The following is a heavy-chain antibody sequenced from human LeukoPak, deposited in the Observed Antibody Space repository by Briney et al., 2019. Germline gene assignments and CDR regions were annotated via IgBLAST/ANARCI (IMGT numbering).Heavy chain of an antibody. J-gene: IGHJ4*02. D-gene: IGHD3-22*01. CDR1: GYTFTGYY. CDR2: INPNSGGT. V-gene: IGHV1-2*02. CDR3: YYRVSSGYLT. Sequence: PLAPVKVSCKASGYTFTGYYMHWVRQAPGQGLEWMGWINPNSGGTNYAQKFQGRVSMTRDTSISTAYMELSSLRSDDTAVYYCYYRVSSGYLTWGQGTLVAVSS.